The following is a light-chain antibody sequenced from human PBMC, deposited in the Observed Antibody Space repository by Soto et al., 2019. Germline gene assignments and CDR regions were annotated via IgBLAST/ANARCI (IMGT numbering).Light chain of an antibody. V-gene: IGKV4-1*01. CDR3: QQYCSSPWT. Sequence: DIVMTQSPDSLAVSLGERATINCKSSQRVLYSSSNKNNFAWYQQKPGQPPKLLIYWASTRESGVPDRFSGSGSGTDFPLTISSLAAQDVAVYYCQQYCSSPWTFGKWNKGEIK. CDR2: WAS. J-gene: IGKJ1*01. CDR1: QRVLYSSSNKNN.